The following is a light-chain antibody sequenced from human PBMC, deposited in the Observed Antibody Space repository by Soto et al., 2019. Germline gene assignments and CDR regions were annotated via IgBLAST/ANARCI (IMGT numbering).Light chain of an antibody. Sequence: IEFTQSPSTVSLSPGERATLHCRASQTVSSNYLAWYQQKPGQAPRLLIYGASTRATGIPDRFSGSGSGTDFTLTISRLEPEDSVVYYCQQYGSSPTWTFGQGTKVDIK. CDR3: QQYGSSPTWT. V-gene: IGKV3-20*01. J-gene: IGKJ1*01. CDR1: QTVSSNY. CDR2: GAS.